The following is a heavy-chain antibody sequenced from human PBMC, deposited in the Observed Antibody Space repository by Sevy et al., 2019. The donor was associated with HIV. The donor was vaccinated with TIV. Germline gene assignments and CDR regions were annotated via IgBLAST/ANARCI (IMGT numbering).Heavy chain of an antibody. CDR3: AKGDRSDWSLGYWYFDL. CDR1: GFTFSSYA. V-gene: IGHV3-23*01. CDR2: ISGAGGST. D-gene: IGHD6-19*01. J-gene: IGHJ2*01. Sequence: GGSLRLSCAASGFTFSSYAMTWVRQAPGKGLEWVSGISGAGGSTYHADSVKGRFTISRDNSKNTLYLQMNSLRGEDTAVYYCAKGDRSDWSLGYWYFDLWVRGTLVTVSS.